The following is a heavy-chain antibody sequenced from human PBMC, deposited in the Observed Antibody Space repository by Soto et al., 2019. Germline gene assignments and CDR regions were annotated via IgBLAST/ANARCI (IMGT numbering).Heavy chain of an antibody. D-gene: IGHD2-2*01. CDR3: ARGVPPVVVPAAYGPRFDY. J-gene: IGHJ4*02. CDR1: GGSISSSNW. Sequence: QVQLQESGPGLVKPSGTLSLTCAVSGGSISSSNWWSWVRQPPGKGLEWIGEIYHSGSTNYNPSLKSRGTISVDKSKNQFSLKLSSVTAADTAVYYCARGVPPVVVPAAYGPRFDYWGQGTLVTVSS. V-gene: IGHV4-4*02. CDR2: IYHSGST.